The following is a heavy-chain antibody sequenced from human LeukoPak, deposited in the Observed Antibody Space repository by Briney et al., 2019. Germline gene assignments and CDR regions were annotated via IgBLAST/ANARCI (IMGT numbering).Heavy chain of an antibody. D-gene: IGHD2-2*01. V-gene: IGHV1-8*02. CDR2: MNPNSGNT. J-gene: IGHJ6*02. CDR3: ARQKVVVVPAAYYYYYYGMDV. CDR1: GGTFSSYA. Sequence: GASVKVSCKASGGTFSSYAINWVRQATGQGLEWMGWMNPNSGNTGYAQKFQGRVTMTRNTSISTAYMELSSLRSEDTAVYYCARQKVVVVPAAYYYYYYGMDVWGQGTTVTVSS.